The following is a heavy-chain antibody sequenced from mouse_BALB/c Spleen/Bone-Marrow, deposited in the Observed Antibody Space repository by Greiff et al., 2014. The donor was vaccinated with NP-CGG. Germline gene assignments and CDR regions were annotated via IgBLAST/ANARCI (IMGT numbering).Heavy chain of an antibody. CDR3: ARSGERYGAMDY. V-gene: IGHV5-4*02. J-gene: IGHJ4*01. D-gene: IGHD1-1*02. CDR1: GFTFSDFY. Sequence: VQRVESGGGLVKPGGSLKLSCAASGFTFSDFYMFWFRQTPEKRLEWVATISNGGTYTYYPDSVKGRFTISRDNAKNNLYLQISSLKSEDTAMYYCARSGERYGAMDYWGQGTSVTVTS. CDR2: ISNGGTYT.